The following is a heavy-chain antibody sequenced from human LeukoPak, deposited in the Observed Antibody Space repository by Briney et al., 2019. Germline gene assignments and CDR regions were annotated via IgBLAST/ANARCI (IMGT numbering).Heavy chain of an antibody. CDR2: IYHSGST. J-gene: IGHJ4*02. D-gene: IGHD1-1*01. V-gene: IGHV4-38-2*02. CDR1: GYSISSGYY. CDR3: ARDATPQLAFDY. Sequence: PSETLSLTCTVSGYSISSGYYWGWIRQPPGKGLEWIGSIYHSGSTYYNPSLKSRVTISVDTSKNQFSLKLSSVTAADTAVYYCARDATPQLAFDYWGQGTLVTVSS.